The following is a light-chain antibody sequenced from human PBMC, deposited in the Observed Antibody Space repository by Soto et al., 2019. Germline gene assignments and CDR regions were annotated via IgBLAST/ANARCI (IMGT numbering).Light chain of an antibody. V-gene: IGKV3-15*01. J-gene: IGKJ1*01. Sequence: IVMTQSPATLSVSPGDRATLYSRSSQSVNNNLAWYHQKPGQAPRLLIYGASTRATGIPARFSGSGSGTEFTLIITSLHSEDFAVYYCQQYNNWPPKFGQGTKV. CDR1: QSVNNN. CDR3: QQYNNWPPK. CDR2: GAS.